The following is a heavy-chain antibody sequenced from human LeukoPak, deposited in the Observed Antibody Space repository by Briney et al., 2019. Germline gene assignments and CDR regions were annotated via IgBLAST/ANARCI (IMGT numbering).Heavy chain of an antibody. V-gene: IGHV4-39*01. Sequence: SETLSLTCTVSGGSISSSSYYWGWIRQPPGKGLEWIGSIYYSGSTYYNPSLKSRVTISVDTSKIQFSLKLSSVTAADTAVYYCARRGYSGYDGVDYWGQGTLVTVSS. CDR2: IYYSGST. CDR3: ARRGYSGYDGVDY. J-gene: IGHJ4*02. CDR1: GGSISSSSYY. D-gene: IGHD5-12*01.